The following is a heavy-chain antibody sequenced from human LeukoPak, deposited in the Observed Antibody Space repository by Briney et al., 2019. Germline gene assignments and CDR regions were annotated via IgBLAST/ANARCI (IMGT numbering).Heavy chain of an antibody. J-gene: IGHJ4*02. V-gene: IGHV1-18*01. CDR2: ISAYNGNT. CDR3: ARDYYDSSGYYYFDY. Sequence: ASVKVSCKASDYTFTSYGISWVRQAPGQGLEWMGWISAYNGNTNYAQKLQGRVTMTTDTSTSTAYMELRSLRSNDTAVYYCARDYYDSSGYYYFDYWGQGTLVTVSS. D-gene: IGHD3-22*01. CDR1: DYTFTSYG.